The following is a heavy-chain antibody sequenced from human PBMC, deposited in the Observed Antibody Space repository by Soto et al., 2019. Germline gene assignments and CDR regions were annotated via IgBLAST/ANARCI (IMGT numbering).Heavy chain of an antibody. J-gene: IGHJ3*02. CDR3: ARVEVQQLVPSDAFDI. CDR2: VHYSGST. CDR1: GYSISSGYH. V-gene: IGHV4-38-2*02. Sequence: SETLSLTCTVSGYSISSGYHWAWIRQPPGKGLEWLGSVHYSGSTNYNPSLKSRVTTSVDTSKNQFSLKLGSVTAADTAVYYCARVEVQQLVPSDAFDIWGQGTMVTVSS. D-gene: IGHD6-13*01.